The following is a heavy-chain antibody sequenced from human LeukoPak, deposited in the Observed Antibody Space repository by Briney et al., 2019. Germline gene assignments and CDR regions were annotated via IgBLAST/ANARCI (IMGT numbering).Heavy chain of an antibody. D-gene: IGHD3-10*01. Sequence: GGSLRLSCAAFGFTFSSYAMSWVRQAPGKGLEWVLAISGSGGSTYYADSVKGRFTISRDNSKNTLYLQMNSLRAEDTAVYYCAKRPSGSGSYSGYFDYWGQGTLVTVSS. J-gene: IGHJ4*02. V-gene: IGHV3-23*01. CDR3: AKRPSGSGSYSGYFDY. CDR2: ISGSGGST. CDR1: GFTFSSYA.